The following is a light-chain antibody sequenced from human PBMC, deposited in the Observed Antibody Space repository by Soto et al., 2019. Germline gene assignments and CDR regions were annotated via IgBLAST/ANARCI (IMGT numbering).Light chain of an antibody. V-gene: IGLV1-40*01. CDR2: GNT. CDR1: SSNIGAGYN. J-gene: IGLJ1*01. CDR3: QSYDSCLSGYV. Sequence: QSVLTRPPSVSGAPGQRITIPRTASSSNIGAGYNVHWYQQLPETAPKLLIYGNTNRPSGVPDRLPVYNSGTSASPATTGLKAEDEADYLCQSYDSCLSGYVVGTGTKV.